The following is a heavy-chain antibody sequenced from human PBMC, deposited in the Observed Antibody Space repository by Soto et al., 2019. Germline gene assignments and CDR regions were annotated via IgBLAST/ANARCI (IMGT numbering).Heavy chain of an antibody. Sequence: QVQLQESGPGLVKPSGTLALTCTVSGASINSYYWSWIRQPAGKGLEWIGRIYVSGSTNYNPSLKSLVTLSLDTSKNQLSQNLTSVTAADTAVYYCVRDGLYSSSSFYYYYHGMDVWGHGTTVIVSS. V-gene: IGHV4-4*07. CDR1: GASINSYY. J-gene: IGHJ6*02. CDR3: VRDGLYSSSSFYYYYHGMDV. CDR2: IYVSGST. D-gene: IGHD6-6*01.